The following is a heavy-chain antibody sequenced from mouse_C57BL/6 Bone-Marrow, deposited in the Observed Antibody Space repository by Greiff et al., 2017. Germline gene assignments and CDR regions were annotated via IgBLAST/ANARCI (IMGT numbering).Heavy chain of an antibody. J-gene: IGHJ2*01. CDR2: ITYDGSST. V-gene: IGHV5-16*01. D-gene: IGHD2-2*01. Sequence: EVKVVESEGGLVQPGSSMTLSCTASGFTFSDYYMAWVRQVPEKGLEWVANITYDGSSTYYLDSLKSRFIISRDNAKNILYLQMSSLKSEDTATXSRGYGYDVGWYFDYWGQGTTLTVSS. CDR1: GFTFSDYY. CDR3: GYGYDVGWYFDY.